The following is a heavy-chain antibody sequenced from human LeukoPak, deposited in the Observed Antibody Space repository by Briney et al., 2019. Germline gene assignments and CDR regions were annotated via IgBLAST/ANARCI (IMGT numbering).Heavy chain of an antibody. J-gene: IGHJ6*02. Sequence: ASVKVSCKASGYTFTGYYMHWVRQAPGQGLEWMGWINPNGGGTNYAQKFQGRVTMTRDTSISTAYMELSRLRSDDTAVYYCARGMAGPRYYYGMDVWGQGTTVTVSS. CDR2: INPNGGGT. CDR1: GYTFTGYY. D-gene: IGHD6-19*01. CDR3: ARGMAGPRYYYGMDV. V-gene: IGHV1-2*02.